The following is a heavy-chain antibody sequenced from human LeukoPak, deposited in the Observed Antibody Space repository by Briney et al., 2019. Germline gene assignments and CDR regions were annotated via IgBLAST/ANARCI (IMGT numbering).Heavy chain of an antibody. CDR2: IRYDGSNK. Sequence: GVSLRLSCAASGFTFSSYGMHWVRQAPGKGLEWVAFIRYDGSNKYYADSVKGRFTISRDNSKNTLYLQMNSLRAEDTAVYYCAKDTPDSGIDYWGQGTLVTVSS. J-gene: IGHJ4*02. V-gene: IGHV3-30*02. CDR3: AKDTPDSGIDY. CDR1: GFTFSSYG.